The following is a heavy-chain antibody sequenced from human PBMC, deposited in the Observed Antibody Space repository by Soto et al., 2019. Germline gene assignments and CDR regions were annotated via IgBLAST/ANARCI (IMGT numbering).Heavy chain of an antibody. J-gene: IGHJ3*02. V-gene: IGHV4-31*03. CDR2: IYYSGST. CDR3: ARARQRNIVATIGFDI. Sequence: SETLSLTCTVSGGSISSGGYYWSWIRQHPGKGLEWIGYIYYSGSTYYNPSLKSRVTISVDTSKNQFSLKLSSVTAADTAVYYCARARQRNIVATIGFDIWGQGTMVTVSS. CDR1: GGSISSGGYY. D-gene: IGHD5-12*01.